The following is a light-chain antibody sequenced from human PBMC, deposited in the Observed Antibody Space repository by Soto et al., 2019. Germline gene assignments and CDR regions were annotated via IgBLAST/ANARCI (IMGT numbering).Light chain of an antibody. CDR3: SSYTNSATPCV. J-gene: IGLJ1*01. CDR2: DVN. CDR1: SSDVGGYNY. Sequence: QSALTQPRSVSGSPGQSVTISCTGTSSDVGGYNYVSWYQQHPGKAPKLMIYDVNKRPSGVPDRFSGSKSGNTASLTISGLQAEDEADYYRSSYTNSATPCVFGTGTKLTVL. V-gene: IGLV2-11*01.